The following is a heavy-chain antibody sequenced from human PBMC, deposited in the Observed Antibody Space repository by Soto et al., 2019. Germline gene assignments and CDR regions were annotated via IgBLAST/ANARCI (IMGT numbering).Heavy chain of an antibody. CDR1: GFTFSSYS. D-gene: IGHD3-10*01. CDR3: ARVGVRGVIINGYSYYSKDV. Sequence: GSLRLSCAASGFTFSSYSMNWVRQAPGKGLEWVSSISSSSSYIYYADSVKGRFTISRDNAKNSLYLQMNSLRAEDTAVYYCARVGVRGVIINGYSYYSKDVWGQGTTVTGFS. V-gene: IGHV3-21*01. CDR2: ISSSSSYI. J-gene: IGHJ6*02.